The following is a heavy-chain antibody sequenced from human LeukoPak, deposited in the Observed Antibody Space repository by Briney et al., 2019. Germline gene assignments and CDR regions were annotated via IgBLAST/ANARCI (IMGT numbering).Heavy chain of an antibody. J-gene: IGHJ4*02. V-gene: IGHV5-51*01. CDR1: GYSFTSYW. CDR3: AREYDILTGYYTN. CDR2: IYPGDSDT. Sequence: GESLKISRKGSGYSFTSYWIGWVRQMPGKGLEWMGIIYPGDSDTRYRPSFQGQVTISADKSNSTAYLQWSSLKASDTAMYSCAREYDILTGYYTNWGQGTLVTVSS. D-gene: IGHD3-9*01.